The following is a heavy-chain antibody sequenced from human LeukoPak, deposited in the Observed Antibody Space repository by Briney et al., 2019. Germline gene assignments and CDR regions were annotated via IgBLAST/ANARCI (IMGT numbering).Heavy chain of an antibody. CDR1: GYTFTGYY. CDR2: MNPNSGNT. CDR3: ARGPHLDY. V-gene: IGHV1-8*02. Sequence: ASVKVSCKASGYTFTGYYMHWVRQAPGQGLEWMGWMNPNSGNTGYAQKFQGRVTMTRNTSISTAYMELSSLRSEDTAVYYCARGPHLDYWGQGTLVTVSS. J-gene: IGHJ4*02.